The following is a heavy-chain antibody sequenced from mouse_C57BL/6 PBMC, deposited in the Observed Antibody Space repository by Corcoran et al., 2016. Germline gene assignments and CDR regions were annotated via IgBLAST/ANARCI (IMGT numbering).Heavy chain of an antibody. Sequence: EVQLQQSGPELVKPGASGKIPCKATEYTFTDYNMDWVKQSHGKSLEWIGDINPNNGGTIYNQKFKGKATLTVDKSSSTAYMELRSLTSEDTAVYYCARNYYYGSSYNYAMDYWGQGTSVPVSS. J-gene: IGHJ4*01. V-gene: IGHV1-18*01. CDR2: INPNNGGT. CDR3: ARNYYYGSSYNYAMDY. D-gene: IGHD1-1*01. CDR1: EYTFTDYN.